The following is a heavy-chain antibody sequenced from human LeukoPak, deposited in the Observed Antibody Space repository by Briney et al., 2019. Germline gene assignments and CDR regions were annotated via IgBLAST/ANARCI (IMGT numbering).Heavy chain of an antibody. D-gene: IGHD2-15*01. CDR2: MNPNSGNT. Sequence: ASVKVSCKASGYTFTSYDINWVRQATGQGLEWMGWMNPNSGNTGYAQKFQGRVTMTRNTSISTAYMELSSLRSEDTAVYYCARVPLDSYCSGGSCYWFDPWGQGTLVTVSS. CDR1: GYTFTSYD. J-gene: IGHJ5*02. V-gene: IGHV1-8*01. CDR3: ARVPLDSYCSGGSCYWFDP.